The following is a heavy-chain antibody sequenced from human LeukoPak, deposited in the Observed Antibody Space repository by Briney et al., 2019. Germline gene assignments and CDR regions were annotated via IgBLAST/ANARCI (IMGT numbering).Heavy chain of an antibody. CDR1: GGSISSGDYY. CDR2: IYYSGST. Sequence: SETQSLTCTVSGGSISSGDYYWSWIRQPPGKGLEWIGYIYYSGSTYYNPSLKSRVTISVDTSKNQSSLKLSSVTAADTAVYYCARDLPSPSNWFDPWGQGTLVTVSS. CDR3: ARDLPSPSNWFDP. J-gene: IGHJ5*02. V-gene: IGHV4-30-4*01.